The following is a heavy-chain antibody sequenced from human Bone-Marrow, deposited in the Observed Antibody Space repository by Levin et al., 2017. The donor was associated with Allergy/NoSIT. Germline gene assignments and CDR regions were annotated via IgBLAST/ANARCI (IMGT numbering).Heavy chain of an antibody. Sequence: SVKVSCKASGGTLSSYALTWVRQAPGQGLEWMGGIVPIFGTAKYAEKFQGRITITVDEYTSTGHMELSGLRSEDTAVYFCGRGRGSITDFFYYGMDVWGQGTTVIVSS. V-gene: IGHV1-69*13. D-gene: IGHD1-20*01. J-gene: IGHJ6*02. CDR3: GRGRGSITDFFYYGMDV. CDR1: GGTLSSYA. CDR2: IVPIFGTA.